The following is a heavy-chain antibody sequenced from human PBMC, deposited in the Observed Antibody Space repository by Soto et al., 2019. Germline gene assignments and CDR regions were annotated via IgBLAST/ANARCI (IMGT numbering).Heavy chain of an antibody. V-gene: IGHV4-59*08. Sequence: QVQLQESGPGLVKPSETLSLTCTVSGGSISSYYWSWIRQPPGKGLDWIGYIYYSGSTNYNPSLKSRVTISVASSKTQFSLNRSSMTAADTAVYYCARRDGYSFDYWGQGTLVTVSS. CDR3: ARRDGYSFDY. D-gene: IGHD5-18*01. CDR2: IYYSGST. CDR1: GGSISSYY. J-gene: IGHJ4*02.